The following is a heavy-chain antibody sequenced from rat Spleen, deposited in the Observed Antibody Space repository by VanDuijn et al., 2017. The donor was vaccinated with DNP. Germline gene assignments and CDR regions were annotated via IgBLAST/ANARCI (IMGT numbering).Heavy chain of an antibody. CDR2: INSAGIT. D-gene: IGHD4-4*01. CDR3: ASGVGYAY. J-gene: IGHJ3*01. V-gene: IGHV3-3*01. Sequence: EVQLQESGPGLVKPSQSLSLICSVTGYSITSSYRWNWIRKFPGNKLEWMGYINSAGITNYNPSLKSRISITRDTSKNQFFLQVNSVTTDDTATYYCASGVGYAYWGQGTLVTVSS. CDR1: GYSITSSYR.